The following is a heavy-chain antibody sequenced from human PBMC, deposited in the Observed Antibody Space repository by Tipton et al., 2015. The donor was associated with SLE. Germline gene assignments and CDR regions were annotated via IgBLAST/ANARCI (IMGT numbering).Heavy chain of an antibody. CDR3: AKDATVRMVYANDAFDI. D-gene: IGHD2-8*01. Sequence: LSLTCAVYGGSFSGYYWSWIRQAPGKGLEWVAFIRYDGSNKYYADSVKGRYTISRDNSKNTLYLQMNSLRAEDTAVYYCAKDATVRMVYANDAFDIWGQGPMVTVAS. J-gene: IGHJ3*02. CDR1: GGSFSGYY. V-gene: IGHV3-30*02. CDR2: IRYDGSNK.